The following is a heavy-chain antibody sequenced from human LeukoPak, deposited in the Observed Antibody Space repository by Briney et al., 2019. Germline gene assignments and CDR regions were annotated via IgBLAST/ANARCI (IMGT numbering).Heavy chain of an antibody. V-gene: IGHV1-18*04. D-gene: IGHD5-12*01. CDR1: GYTFTGYY. CDR2: ISAYNGKT. Sequence: ASVKVSCKASGYTFTGYYMHWVRQAPGQGLEWMGWISAYNGKTNYAQKLQVRVTMTTDISTSTAYMELRSLRSDDTAVYYCASSSGGHSGYEWFDIWGRGTMVTVSS. CDR3: ASSSGGHSGYEWFDI. J-gene: IGHJ3*02.